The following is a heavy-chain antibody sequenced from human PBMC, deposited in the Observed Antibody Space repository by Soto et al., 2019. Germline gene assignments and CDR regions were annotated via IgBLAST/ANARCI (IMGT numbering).Heavy chain of an antibody. Sequence: QVQLVQSGAEVKKPGSSVKVSCKASGGTFSSYAISWVRQAPGQGLEWMGGIIPISGTANYAQKFQGRVTITAYESTSKAYMELSSLRSEDTAVYYCARSQGSSTSLEIYYYYYYGMDVWGQGTTVTVAS. CDR2: IIPISGTA. CDR1: GGTFSSYA. V-gene: IGHV1-69*01. J-gene: IGHJ6*02. CDR3: ARSQGSSTSLEIYYYYYYGMDV. D-gene: IGHD2-2*01.